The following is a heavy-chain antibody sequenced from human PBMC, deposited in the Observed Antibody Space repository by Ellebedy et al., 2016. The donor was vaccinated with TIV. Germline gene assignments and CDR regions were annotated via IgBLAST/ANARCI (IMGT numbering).Heavy chain of an antibody. J-gene: IGHJ4*02. CDR2: INSGGNII. V-gene: IGHV3-74*01. Sequence: GGSLRLSCATSEFTFSNYWMHWVRQAPGKGLVWVSRINSGGNIISYADSVKGRFTISRDNAKNTLFLQMDSLRAEDTAVYYCARSLDYYGPRYHLDYWGQGTLVTVSS. CDR1: EFTFSNYW. CDR3: ARSLDYYGPRYHLDY. D-gene: IGHD3-10*01.